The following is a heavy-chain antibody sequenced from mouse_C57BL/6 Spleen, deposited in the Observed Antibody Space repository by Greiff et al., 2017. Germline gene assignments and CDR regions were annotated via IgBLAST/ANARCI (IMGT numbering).Heavy chain of an antibody. J-gene: IGHJ1*03. V-gene: IGHV1-64*01. CDR3: ARPRDGYWYFDV. CDR1: GYTFTSYW. CDR2: IHPNSGST. Sequence: QVQLQQPGAELVKPGASVKLSCKASGYTFTSYWMHWVKQRPGQGLEWIGMIHPNSGSTNYNEKFKSKATLTVDKSSSTAYMQLSSLTSEDSAVYYCARPRDGYWYFDVWGTGTTVTVSS.